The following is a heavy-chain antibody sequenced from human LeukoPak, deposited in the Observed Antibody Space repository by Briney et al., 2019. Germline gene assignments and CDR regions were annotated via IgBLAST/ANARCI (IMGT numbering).Heavy chain of an antibody. D-gene: IGHD3-10*01. V-gene: IGHV4-30-2*01. J-gene: IGHJ4*02. CDR3: ARAPIRITMVRGVIGYFDY. Sequence: KSSETLSLTCAVSGGSISSGGYSWSWIRQPPGKGLEWIGYIYHSGSTYYNPSLKSRVTISVDRSKNQFSLKLSSVTAADTAVYYCARAPIRITMVRGVIGYFDYWGQGTLVTVSS. CDR1: GGSISSGGYS. CDR2: IYHSGST.